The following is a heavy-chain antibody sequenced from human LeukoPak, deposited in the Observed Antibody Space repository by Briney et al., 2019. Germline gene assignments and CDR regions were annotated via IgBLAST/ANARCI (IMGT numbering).Heavy chain of an antibody. CDR3: ARDSRSHCGTDACYGPYFDY. V-gene: IGHV3-48*01. CDR2: IRSSSTTI. CDR1: GFSLSAYS. D-gene: IGHD2-2*01. J-gene: IGHJ4*02. Sequence: GGSLRLSCEASGFSLSAYSMSWVRQAPGKGLEWISYIRSSSTTIYYADSVKGRFTISRDNAENSMYLQMNSLRVEDTAVYFCARDSRSHCGTDACYGPYFDYWGQGTLVAVSS.